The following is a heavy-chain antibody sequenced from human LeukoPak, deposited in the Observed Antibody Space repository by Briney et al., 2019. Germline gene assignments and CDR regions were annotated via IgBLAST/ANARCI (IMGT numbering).Heavy chain of an antibody. CDR3: ARDGTAAGLYFVL. CDR1: GFTFTDYW. CDR2: IRQDGGEK. D-gene: IGHD6-13*01. V-gene: IGHV3-7*01. Sequence: GGSLRLSCAVSGFTFTDYWMNWVRQAPGRGLEWVASIRQDGGEKYYVDTVKGRFTMSRDNTKSSLYLQINSLRAEDTAVYYCARDGTAAGLYFVLWGQGALVTVCS. J-gene: IGHJ4*01.